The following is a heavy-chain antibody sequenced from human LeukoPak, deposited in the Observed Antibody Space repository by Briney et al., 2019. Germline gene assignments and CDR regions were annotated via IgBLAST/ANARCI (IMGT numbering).Heavy chain of an antibody. CDR2: ISPSGGST. CDR1: GGTFSSYA. V-gene: IGHV1-46*01. J-gene: IGHJ4*02. CDR3: ARARVMATIRPYFDY. D-gene: IGHD5-24*01. Sequence: ASVKVSCKASGGTFSSYAISWVRQAPGQGLEWMGLISPSGGSTSYAQKFQGRVTMTSDTSTSTVYMELSSLRSEDTAVYYCARARVMATIRPYFDYWGQGTLVTVSS.